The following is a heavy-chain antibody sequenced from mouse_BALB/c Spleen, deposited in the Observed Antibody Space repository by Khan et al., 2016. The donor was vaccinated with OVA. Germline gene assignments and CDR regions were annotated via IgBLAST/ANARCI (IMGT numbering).Heavy chain of an antibody. Sequence: VQLVESGPGPVAPSQSLSITCAVSGFSLTGYGVNWVRQPPGKGLEWLGMIWGDGSTDYNSALKSRLSISKDNSKSQVFLKMNSLQTDDTARYYCARAYYANYREAMDYWGQGTSGTVAS. CDR1: GFSLTGYG. CDR2: IWGDGST. D-gene: IGHD2-10*01. J-gene: IGHJ4*01. V-gene: IGHV2-6-7*01. CDR3: ARAYYANYREAMDY.